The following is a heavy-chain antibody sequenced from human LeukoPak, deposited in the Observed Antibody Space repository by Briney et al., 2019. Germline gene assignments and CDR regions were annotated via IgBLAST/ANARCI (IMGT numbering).Heavy chain of an antibody. CDR1: GASISSYY. Sequence: SETLSLTCTVSGASISSYYWSWIRQPAGKGLEWIGRIYPSGSTNYNPSLKSRVTTSVDTSKNQFSLKLSSVTAADTAVYYCARTSPRAATFDSWGQGTLVTVSS. CDR3: ARTSPRAATFDS. V-gene: IGHV4-4*07. D-gene: IGHD2-15*01. J-gene: IGHJ4*02. CDR2: IYPSGST.